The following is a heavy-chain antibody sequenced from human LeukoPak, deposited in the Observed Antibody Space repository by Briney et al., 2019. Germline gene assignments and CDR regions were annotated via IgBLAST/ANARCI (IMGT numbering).Heavy chain of an antibody. CDR2: ISAYNGNT. Sequence: ASVKVSCKPSGYTFTSYDINWVRQATGQGLEWMGWISAYNGNTNYAQKLQGRVTMTTDTSTSTAYMELRSLRSDDTAVYYCASGDAFDIWGQGTMVTVSS. V-gene: IGHV1-18*01. J-gene: IGHJ3*02. CDR3: ASGDAFDI. CDR1: GYTFTSYD.